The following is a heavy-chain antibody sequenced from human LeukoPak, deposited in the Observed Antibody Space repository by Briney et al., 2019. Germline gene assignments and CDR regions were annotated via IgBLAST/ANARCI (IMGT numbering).Heavy chain of an antibody. CDR3: ASSGWSVRPIDY. D-gene: IGHD6-19*01. J-gene: IGHJ4*02. V-gene: IGHV3-66*01. CDR1: GFTFSSHG. CDR2: IYSGGSA. Sequence: GGSLRLSCAASGFTFSSHGMNWVRQAPGKGLEWVSGIYSGGSAYYAGSVKGRFTISRDNAKNSLYLQMNSLRAEDTAVYYCASSGWSVRPIDYWGQGTLVTVSS.